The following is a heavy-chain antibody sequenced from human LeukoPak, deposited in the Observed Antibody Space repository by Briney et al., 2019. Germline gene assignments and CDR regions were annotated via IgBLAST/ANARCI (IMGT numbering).Heavy chain of an antibody. CDR3: ARENYDILTGYHPFDY. V-gene: IGHV3-33*01. J-gene: IGHJ4*02. CDR1: GFAFGSYG. CDR2: IWYDGSNK. Sequence: GGSVRLPCAASGFAFGSYGMHGGRQAPGKGLEWVAVIWYDGSNKYYADSVKGRFTISRDNSKNTLYLQMNSLRAEDTAVYYCARENYDILTGYHPFDYWGQGTLVTVSS. D-gene: IGHD3-9*01.